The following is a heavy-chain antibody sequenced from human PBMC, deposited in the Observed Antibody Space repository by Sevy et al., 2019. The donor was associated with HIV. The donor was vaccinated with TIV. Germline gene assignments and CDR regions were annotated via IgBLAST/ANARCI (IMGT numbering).Heavy chain of an antibody. V-gene: IGHV3-48*02. D-gene: IGHD3-22*01. CDR2: ISGTSGTI. Sequence: GGCLRLSCAASGFSFSQYSMNWVRQAPGKGLEWLSYISGTSGTIYYAASVKGRFTISRDNAKNSAYLQMNSLRDEDTAVYYCARVVLYYDANYCDYWGQGDLVTVSS. CDR3: ARVVLYYDANYCDY. J-gene: IGHJ4*02. CDR1: GFSFSQYS.